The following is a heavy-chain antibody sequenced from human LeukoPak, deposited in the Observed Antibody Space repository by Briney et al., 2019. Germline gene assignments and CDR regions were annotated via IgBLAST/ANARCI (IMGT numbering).Heavy chain of an antibody. CDR2: IHYSGST. CDR3: ARGWPRTGPRLSRQKYWYFDL. D-gene: IGHD1-1*01. J-gene: IGHJ2*01. Sequence: MTSETLSLTCTVSGGSISSGDYYWSWIRQPPGKGLEWIGSIHYSGSTYYNPSLKSRVTISVDTSKNQFSLKLSSVTAADTAVYYCARGWPRTGPRLSRQKYWYFDLWGRGTLVTVSS. CDR1: GGSISSGDYY. V-gene: IGHV4-39*02.